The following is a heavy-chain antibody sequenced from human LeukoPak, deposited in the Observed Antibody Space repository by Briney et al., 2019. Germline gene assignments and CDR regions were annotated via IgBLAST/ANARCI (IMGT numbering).Heavy chain of an antibody. CDR2: IWYDGSNK. J-gene: IGHJ3*02. D-gene: IGHD6-13*01. Sequence: GRSLRLSCAASGFTFSSYGMHWVRQAPGKGLEWVAVIWYDGSNKYYADSVKGRFTISRDNSKNTLYLQMNSLRAEDTAVYYCARDRSSWYAFDIWGQGTMVTVSS. CDR1: GFTFSSYG. V-gene: IGHV3-33*01. CDR3: ARDRSSWYAFDI.